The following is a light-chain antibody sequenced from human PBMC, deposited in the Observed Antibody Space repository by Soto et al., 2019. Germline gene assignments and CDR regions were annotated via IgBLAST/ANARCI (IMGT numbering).Light chain of an antibody. J-gene: IGKJ1*01. V-gene: IGKV3-15*01. Sequence: EIVMTQSPASLSVSQEERATLSCRTSQSVSSNLAWYQQKPGQAPRLLIYGASTRATGIPARFSGSGSWTEFTLTISSLQSEYFAVYYCQQYNNWPPWTFGQGTKVDIK. CDR2: GAS. CDR1: QSVSSN. CDR3: QQYNNWPPWT.